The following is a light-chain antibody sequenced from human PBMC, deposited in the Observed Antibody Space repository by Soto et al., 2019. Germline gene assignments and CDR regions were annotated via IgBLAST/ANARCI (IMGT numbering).Light chain of an antibody. J-gene: IGKJ4*01. V-gene: IGKV3-15*01. Sequence: EIVMTQSPATLSVSPGEGATLSCRAGQSVSSNLAWYQQKPGQAPRLLIFGASTRATGIPARFSGSGSGAEFSLTISALQSEDFAIYYCQQYSNWPLTFGGGTKVGIE. CDR3: QQYSNWPLT. CDR2: GAS. CDR1: QSVSSN.